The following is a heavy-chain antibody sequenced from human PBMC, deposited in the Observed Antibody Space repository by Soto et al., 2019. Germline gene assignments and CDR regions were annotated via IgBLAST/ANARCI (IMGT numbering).Heavy chain of an antibody. CDR1: GASISNYY. Sequence: NPSETLSLTCTVSGASISNYYWSWIRQPPGKGLEWIGYISYSGTTNFNPSLKSRVTISVDTSKNQFSLKLSSVTAADTAVYYCARHVAPTAYTWFDPWGQGTLVTVSS. CDR2: ISYSGTT. J-gene: IGHJ5*02. CDR3: ARHVAPTAYTWFDP. V-gene: IGHV4-59*01. D-gene: IGHD1-1*01.